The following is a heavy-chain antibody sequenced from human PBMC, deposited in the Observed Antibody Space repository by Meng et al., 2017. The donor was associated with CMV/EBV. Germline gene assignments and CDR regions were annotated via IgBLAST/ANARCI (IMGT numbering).Heavy chain of an antibody. V-gene: IGHV4-34*01. J-gene: IGHJ5*02. Sequence: GSFSGYYWSWIRQPPGKGLEWIGEINHSGSTNYNPSLKSRVTISVDTSKNQFSLKLSSVTAADTAVYCCARRRNQLLYSRGNWFDPWGQGTLVTVSS. D-gene: IGHD2-2*02. CDR2: INHSGST. CDR3: ARRRNQLLYSRGNWFDP. CDR1: GSFSGYY.